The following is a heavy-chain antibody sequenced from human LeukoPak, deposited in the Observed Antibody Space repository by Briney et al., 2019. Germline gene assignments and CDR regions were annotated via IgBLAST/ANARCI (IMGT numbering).Heavy chain of an antibody. CDR3: ARPATTRGYFDY. D-gene: IGHD1-14*01. V-gene: IGHV4-30-2*03. J-gene: IGHJ4*02. CDR1: GGSISSGGYY. CDR2: IYHSGST. Sequence: PSQTLSLTCTVSGGSISSGGYYWSWIRQPPGKGLEWIGYIYHSGSTYYNPSLKSRVTISVDTSKNQFSLKLSSVTAADAAVYYCARPATTRGYFDYWGQGTLVTVSS.